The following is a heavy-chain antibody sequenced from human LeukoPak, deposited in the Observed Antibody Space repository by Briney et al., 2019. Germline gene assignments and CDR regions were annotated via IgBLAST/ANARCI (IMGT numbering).Heavy chain of an antibody. Sequence: ASVKVSCKASGCTFTSYDINWVRQATGQGLEWMGWMNPNSGNTGYAQKLQGRVTMTRNTSISTAYMELSSLRSEDTAVYYCARVKVRGDYYYYYGMDVWGQGTTVTVSS. CDR1: GCTFTSYD. V-gene: IGHV1-8*01. D-gene: IGHD3-10*01. CDR2: MNPNSGNT. J-gene: IGHJ6*02. CDR3: ARVKVRGDYYYYYGMDV.